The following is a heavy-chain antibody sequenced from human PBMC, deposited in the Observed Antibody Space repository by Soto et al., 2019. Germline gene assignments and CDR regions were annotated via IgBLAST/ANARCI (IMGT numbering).Heavy chain of an antibody. D-gene: IGHD3-22*01. V-gene: IGHV4-34*01. CDR2: INHSGST. CDR3: ARGVYDTSGYYDWFDP. CDR1: GGSFSAYY. Sequence: PSETLSLTCAVYGGSFSAYYWSWIRQPPGKGLEWLGEINHSGSTNYNPSLKSRVTISVDTSKNQFSLKLSSVTAADTAVYYCARGVYDTSGYYDWFDPWGQGTLVTVS. J-gene: IGHJ5*02.